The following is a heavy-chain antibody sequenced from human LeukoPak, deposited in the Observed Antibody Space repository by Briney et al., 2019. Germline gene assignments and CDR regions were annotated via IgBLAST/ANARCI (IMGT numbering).Heavy chain of an antibody. V-gene: IGHV4-61*01. D-gene: IGHD3-16*01. J-gene: IGHJ6*03. Sequence: PSETLSLTCTVSGYSINSGYYWSWIRQPPGKGLEWIGYIYYSGSTNYNPSLKSRVTISVDTSKNQFSLKLSSVTAADTAVYYCARETSQKGAHYMDVWGKGTTVTISS. CDR1: GYSINSGYY. CDR2: IYYSGST. CDR3: ARETSQKGAHYMDV.